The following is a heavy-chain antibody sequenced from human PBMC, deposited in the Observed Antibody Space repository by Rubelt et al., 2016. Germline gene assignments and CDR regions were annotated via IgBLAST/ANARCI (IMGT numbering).Heavy chain of an antibody. V-gene: IGHV3-23*01. D-gene: IGHD6-19*01. J-gene: IGHJ1*01. Sequence: EVQLLESGGGLVQPGGSLRLSCAASGITFSSHAMTWVRQAPVKGLEWVSTISGSGGSTYYADSVKGRFTISRDNSRNTLYLQMDSLRAEDTAVYYCARDQSRGDGLSCFQDWGQGTLATVSS. CDR1: GITFSSHA. CDR3: ARDQSRGDGLSCFQD. CDR2: ISGSGGST.